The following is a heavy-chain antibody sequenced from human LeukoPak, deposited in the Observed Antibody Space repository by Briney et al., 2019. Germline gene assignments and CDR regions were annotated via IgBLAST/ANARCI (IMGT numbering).Heavy chain of an antibody. Sequence: QPGGSLRLSCVASGFTFRSYNMNWVRQAPGKGLEWVSHISSSSSTIYYADSVKGRFTISRDNANKSLYLQMNSLGAEDTAVYYCARDLSGLGARYFDYWAQGTLVTVSS. CDR2: ISSSSSTI. CDR1: GFTFRSYN. V-gene: IGHV3-48*04. D-gene: IGHD1-14*01. CDR3: ARDLSGLGARYFDY. J-gene: IGHJ4*02.